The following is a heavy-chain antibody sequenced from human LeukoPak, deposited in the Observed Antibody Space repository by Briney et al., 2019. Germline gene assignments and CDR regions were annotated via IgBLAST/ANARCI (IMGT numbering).Heavy chain of an antibody. J-gene: IGHJ5*02. CDR3: AKGYCGSISCSRGFDP. D-gene: IGHD2-15*01. CDR2: ISWNSGSL. V-gene: IGHV3-9*03. Sequence: GGSLRLSCAASGFTFDGYAMHWVRQAPGKGLEWVSGISWNSGSLAYADSAKGRFTISRDNAKNSLYLQMNSLRAEDMAFYYCAKGYCGSISCSRGFDPWGQGTLVTVSS. CDR1: GFTFDGYA.